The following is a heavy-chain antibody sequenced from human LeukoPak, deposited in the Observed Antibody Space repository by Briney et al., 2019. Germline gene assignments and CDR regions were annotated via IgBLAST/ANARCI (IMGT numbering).Heavy chain of an antibody. CDR2: INPNTGGT. CDR1: GYTFTDHY. Sequence: ASVTVSYKASGYTFTDHYIYWLRQAPGQGREWKGLINPNTGGTSYEKKFQGRVTMTRDASISTAYMERTRLTSDDTAVYYCARDAGYDMFDLWGEGTLVCVSS. D-gene: IGHD5-12*01. CDR3: ARDAGYDMFDL. V-gene: IGHV1-2*02. J-gene: IGHJ5*02.